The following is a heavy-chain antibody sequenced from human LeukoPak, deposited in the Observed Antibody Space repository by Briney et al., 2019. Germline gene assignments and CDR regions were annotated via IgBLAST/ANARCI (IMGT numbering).Heavy chain of an antibody. CDR2: ISSSSSYI. Sequence: GGSLRLSCAASGFTFSSYSMNWVRQAPGKGLEWVSSISSSSSYIYYADSVKGRFTISRDNAKNSLYLQMNSLRAEDTAAYYCARDHQDIVVVVAASFDAFDIWGQGTMVTVSS. CDR3: ARDHQDIVVVVAASFDAFDI. D-gene: IGHD2-15*01. J-gene: IGHJ3*02. CDR1: GFTFSSYS. V-gene: IGHV3-21*01.